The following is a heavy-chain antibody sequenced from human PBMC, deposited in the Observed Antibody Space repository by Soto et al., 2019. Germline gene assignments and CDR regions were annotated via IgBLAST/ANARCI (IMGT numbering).Heavy chain of an antibody. V-gene: IGHV1-58*02. Sequence: SVKVSCKASGFTFTSSAMQWVRQARGQRLEWIGWIVVGSGNTNYAQKFQERVTITRDMSTSTAYMELSSLRSEDTAVYYCAADGGGEMATNYYYYGMDVWGQGTTVTVSS. J-gene: IGHJ6*02. CDR1: GFTFTSSA. CDR3: AADGGGEMATNYYYYGMDV. CDR2: IVVGSGNT. D-gene: IGHD2-21*01.